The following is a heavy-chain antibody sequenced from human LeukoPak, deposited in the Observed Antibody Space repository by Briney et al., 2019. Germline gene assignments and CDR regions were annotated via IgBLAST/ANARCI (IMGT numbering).Heavy chain of an antibody. CDR1: GGSISSGSYY. CDR3: AREPQAGFDP. V-gene: IGHV4-61*02. Sequence: SETLSLTCTVSGGSISSGSYYWSWIRQPAGKGLEWIGRIYTSGSTNYNPSLKSRVTISVDTSKNQFSLKLSSVTAADTAVYYCAREPQAGFDPWGQGTLVTVSS. J-gene: IGHJ5*02. D-gene: IGHD1-14*01. CDR2: IYTSGST.